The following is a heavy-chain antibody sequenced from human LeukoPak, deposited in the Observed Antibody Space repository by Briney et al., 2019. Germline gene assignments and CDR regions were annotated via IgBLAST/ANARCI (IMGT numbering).Heavy chain of an antibody. CDR3: ASSTYYYGSSGHRD. V-gene: IGHV3-30-3*01. D-gene: IGHD3-22*01. Sequence: GGSLRLSCAASGFTFSSYAMHWVRQAPGKGLEWVAVISYDGSNKYYADSVKGRFTISRDNSKNTLYLQMNSLRAEDTAVYYCASSTYYYGSSGHRDWGQGTLVTVSS. CDR2: ISYDGSNK. J-gene: IGHJ4*02. CDR1: GFTFSSYA.